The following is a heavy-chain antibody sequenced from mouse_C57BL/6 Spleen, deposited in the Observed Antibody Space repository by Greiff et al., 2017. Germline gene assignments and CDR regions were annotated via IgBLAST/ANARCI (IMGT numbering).Heavy chain of an antibody. D-gene: IGHD4-1*01. CDR2: ISPNNGGT. V-gene: IGHV1-22*01. J-gene: IGHJ4*01. CDR3: ASGRNYAMDY. CDR1: GYTFTDYN. Sequence: EVQLQQSGPELVKPGASVKMSCKASGYTFTDYNMHWVKQSHGKSLEWIGYISPNNGGTSYNQKFKGKATLTVNKSSSTAYMELRSLTSEDSAVYYCASGRNYAMDYWGQGTSVTVSS.